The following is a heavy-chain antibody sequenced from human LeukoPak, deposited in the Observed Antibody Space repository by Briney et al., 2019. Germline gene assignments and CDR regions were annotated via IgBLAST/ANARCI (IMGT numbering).Heavy chain of an antibody. V-gene: IGHV4-59*08. CDR1: GGSISSYY. CDR2: INYSGST. CDR3: ARRAPYSYEWSTLDY. Sequence: PSETRSLTCTVSGGSISSYYWSWIRQPPGKGLEWIGYINYSGSTNYDPSLMCRVTISVDTSENQFSLKLSSVTAADTAVYYCARRAPYSYEWSTLDYWGQGTLATVSS. J-gene: IGHJ4*02. D-gene: IGHD5-18*01.